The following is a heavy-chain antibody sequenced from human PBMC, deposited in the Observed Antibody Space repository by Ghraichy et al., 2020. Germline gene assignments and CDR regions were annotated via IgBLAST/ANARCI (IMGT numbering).Heavy chain of an antibody. V-gene: IGHV4-34*01. CDR3: ARGRTIGSWTT. D-gene: IGHD6-13*01. CDR2: INHSGST. Sequence: SETLSLTCAVYGGSFSGYYWSWIRQPPGKGLEWIGEINHSGSTNYNPSLKSRVTISVDTSKNQFSLKLSSVTAADTAVYYCARGRTIGSWTTWGQGTLVTVSS. CDR1: GGSFSGYY. J-gene: IGHJ5*02.